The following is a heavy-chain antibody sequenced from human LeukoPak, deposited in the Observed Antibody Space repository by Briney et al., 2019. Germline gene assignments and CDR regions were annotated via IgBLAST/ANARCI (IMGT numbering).Heavy chain of an antibody. V-gene: IGHV3-30-3*01. Sequence: GGSLRLSCAASGFTFISYAMHWVRQAPGKGLEWVAVISYDGSNKYYADSVKGRFTISRDNSKNTLYLQMSSLRAEDTAVYYCTSHAAFDPWGQGTLVTVSS. CDR3: TSHAAFDP. CDR1: GFTFISYA. J-gene: IGHJ5*02. CDR2: ISYDGSNK.